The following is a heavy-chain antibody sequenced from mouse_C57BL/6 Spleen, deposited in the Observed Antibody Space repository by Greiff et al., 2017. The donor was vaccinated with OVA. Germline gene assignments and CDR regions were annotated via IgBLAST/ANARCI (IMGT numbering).Heavy chain of an antibody. CDR1: GYAFSSSW. Sequence: QVQLQQSGPELVKPGASVKISCKASGYAFSSSWMNWVKQRPGKGLEWIGRIYPGDGDTNYNGKFKGKATLTADKSSSTAYMQLSRLTSEDAAVYVCARGGYYGSSSFYSMDDWGQGTSVTVSS. CDR3: ARGGYYGSSSFYSMDD. V-gene: IGHV1-82*01. D-gene: IGHD1-1*01. J-gene: IGHJ4*01. CDR2: IYPGDGDT.